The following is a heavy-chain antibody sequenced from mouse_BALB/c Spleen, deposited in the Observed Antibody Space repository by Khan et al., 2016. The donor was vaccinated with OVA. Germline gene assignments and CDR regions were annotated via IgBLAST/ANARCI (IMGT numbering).Heavy chain of an antibody. CDR1: GYSFTGYN. D-gene: IGHD2-1*01. CDR2: IDPYNGGT. J-gene: IGHJ2*02. Sequence: VQLMESGPELEKPGASVKISCKASGYSFTGYNMNWVKQSNGKSLEWIGNIDPYNGGTSYNQKLKGKATLTVDKSSSTASMQLKSLTSEDSAVYYCAREGNDYLDFWGQGTSLTVSS. CDR3: AREGNDYLDF. V-gene: IGHV1S135*01.